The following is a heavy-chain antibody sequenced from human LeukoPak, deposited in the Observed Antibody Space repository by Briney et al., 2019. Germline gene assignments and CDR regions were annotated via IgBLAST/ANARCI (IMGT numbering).Heavy chain of an antibody. CDR2: MNPNSGNT. V-gene: IGHV1-8*01. CDR1: GYTFTSYD. J-gene: IGHJ6*03. CDR3: ARAESWTGTTDYYYMDV. Sequence: ASVKVSCKASGYTFTSYDINWVRQAPAQGLEWMGWMNPNSGNTGYAQKFLGRVTMTRNTSISTAYMELSRLRFGDTAVYYCARAESWTGTTDYYYMDVWGKGTTVTVSS. D-gene: IGHD1-1*01.